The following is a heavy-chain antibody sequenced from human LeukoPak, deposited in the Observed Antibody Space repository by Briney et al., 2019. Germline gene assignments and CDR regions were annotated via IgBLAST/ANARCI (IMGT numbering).Heavy chain of an antibody. CDR1: GFTFTYYA. Sequence: GRSLRLSCEASGFTFTYYAMHWVRQAPGKGLEWVAVAAYDGSNEHYADSVKGRFTISRDNSQNTLFLHMNSLRAEDSAIYYCAGVNSRFWSGFPLDYWGQGPLVTVSS. V-gene: IGHV3-30*04. CDR3: AGVNSRFWSGFPLDY. D-gene: IGHD3-3*01. CDR2: AAYDGSNE. J-gene: IGHJ4*02.